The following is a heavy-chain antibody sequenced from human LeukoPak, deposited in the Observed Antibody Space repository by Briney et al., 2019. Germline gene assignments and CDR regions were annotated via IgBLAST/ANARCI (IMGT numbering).Heavy chain of an antibody. CDR1: GGSISSYC. Sequence: SETLSLTCTVSGGSISSYCWSWIRQPPGKGLEWIGYIYYSGSTNYNPSLKSRVTISVDTSKNQFSLKLSSVTAADTAVYYCARWLSSGWPHAFDIWGQGTMVTVSS. J-gene: IGHJ3*02. D-gene: IGHD6-19*01. V-gene: IGHV4-59*08. CDR3: ARWLSSGWPHAFDI. CDR2: IYYSGST.